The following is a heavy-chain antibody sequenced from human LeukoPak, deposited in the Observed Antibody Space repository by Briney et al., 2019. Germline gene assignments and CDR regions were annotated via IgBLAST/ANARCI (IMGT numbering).Heavy chain of an antibody. Sequence: KSSQTLSLTCAISGDSVSSNSAAWNWIRQSPSRGLEWLGRTYYRSKWYNDYAVSVKSRITINPDTSKNQFSLQLNSVTPEDTAVYYCARGGNCSSTSCYNGYYYYYMDVWGKGTTVTVSS. CDR2: TYYRSKWYN. J-gene: IGHJ6*03. CDR3: ARGGNCSSTSCYNGYYYYYMDV. D-gene: IGHD2-2*02. V-gene: IGHV6-1*01. CDR1: GDSVSSNSAA.